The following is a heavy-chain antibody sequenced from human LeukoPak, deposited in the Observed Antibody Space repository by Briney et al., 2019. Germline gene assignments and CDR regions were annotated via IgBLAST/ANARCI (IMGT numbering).Heavy chain of an antibody. CDR2: ISYDGSNK. J-gene: IGHJ4*02. V-gene: IGHV3-30*04. D-gene: IGHD3-22*01. CDR1: GFTFSSYA. CDR3: ARDHGFTMKLPDY. Sequence: GRSLRLSCAASGFTFSSYAMHWVRQAPGKGLEWVAVISYDGSNKYYADSVKGRFTISRDNPKNTLYLQMNSLRAEDTAVYYCARDHGFTMKLPDYWGQGTLVTVSS.